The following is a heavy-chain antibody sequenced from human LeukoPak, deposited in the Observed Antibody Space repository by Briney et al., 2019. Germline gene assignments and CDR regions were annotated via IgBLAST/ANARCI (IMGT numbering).Heavy chain of an antibody. CDR1: GFAFSSYF. CDR2: IKQDESEK. CDR3: ARSLFSARRSPFDS. V-gene: IGHV3-7*01. D-gene: IGHD2-21*01. Sequence: GGSLRLSCAASGFAFSSYFMGWVRQAPGKGLQWVAHIKQDESEKYFVDSVKGRFTISRDNARNSLYLQMNSLRAEDTAVYYRARSLFSARRSPFDSWGQGTLVTVSS. J-gene: IGHJ4*02.